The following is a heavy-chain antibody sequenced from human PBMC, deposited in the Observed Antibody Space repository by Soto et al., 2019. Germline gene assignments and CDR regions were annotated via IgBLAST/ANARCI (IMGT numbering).Heavy chain of an antibody. J-gene: IGHJ4*02. V-gene: IGHV3-30*18. Sequence: GGSLRLSYAASGFTFSSYVMHWVRQAPGKGLEWVAVISYDGSNKYYADSVKGRFTISRDNSKNTLYLQMNSLRAEDTAVYYCAKAAFTVTRTAPFDYWGQGTLVTSPQ. D-gene: IGHD4-4*01. CDR2: ISYDGSNK. CDR1: GFTFSSYV. CDR3: AKAAFTVTRTAPFDY.